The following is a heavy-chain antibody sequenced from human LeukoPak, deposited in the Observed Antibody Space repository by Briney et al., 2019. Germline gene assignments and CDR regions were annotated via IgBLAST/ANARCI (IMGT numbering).Heavy chain of an antibody. CDR2: INAGNGNT. CDR3: ARGPPIAVAYSDY. D-gene: IGHD6-19*01. J-gene: IGHJ4*02. V-gene: IGHV1-3*01. Sequence: ASVKVSCKASGYTFTSYAMHWVRQAPGQRLEWMGWINAGNGNTKYSQRFQGRVTITRDTSASTAYMELSSLRSEDTAVYYCARGPPIAVAYSDYWGQGTLVTVSS. CDR1: GYTFTSYA.